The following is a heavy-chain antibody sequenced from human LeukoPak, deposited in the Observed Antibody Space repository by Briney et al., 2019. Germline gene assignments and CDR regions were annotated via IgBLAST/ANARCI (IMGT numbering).Heavy chain of an antibody. D-gene: IGHD3-22*01. V-gene: IGHV4-30-2*01. J-gene: IGHJ4*02. CDR2: IYHSGST. CDR1: GGSISSGGYS. CDR3: ARGVAWGYYYDSSGSPGYYFDY. Sequence: SETLSLTCAVSGGSISSGGYSWSWIRQPPGKGLEWIGYIYHSGSTYYNPSLKSRVTISVDRSKNQFSLKLSSVTAADTAVYYCARGVAWGYYYDSSGSPGYYFDYWGQGTLVTVSS.